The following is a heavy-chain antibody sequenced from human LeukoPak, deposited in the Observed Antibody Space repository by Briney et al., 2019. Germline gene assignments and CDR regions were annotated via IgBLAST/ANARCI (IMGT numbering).Heavy chain of an antibody. CDR1: GFTFSNAW. D-gene: IGHD2-15*01. V-gene: IGHV3-15*01. CDR2: IKSKTDGGTT. CDR3: TTDIPPLRIVVVVAARA. Sequence: GGSLRLSCAASGFTFSNAWMSWVRQAPGKGLEWVGRIKSKTDGGTTDYAAPVKGRFTISRDDSKNTLYLQMNSLKTEDTAVYYCTTDIPPLRIVVVVAARAWGQGTLVTVSS. J-gene: IGHJ5*02.